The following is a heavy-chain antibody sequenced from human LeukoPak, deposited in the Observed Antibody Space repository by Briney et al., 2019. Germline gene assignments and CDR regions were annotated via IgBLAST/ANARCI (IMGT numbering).Heavy chain of an antibody. D-gene: IGHD1-26*01. V-gene: IGHV3-21*01. CDR1: GFTLSDYS. CDR2: ISRSSSDI. J-gene: IGHJ4*02. CDR3: ARVVGGFDY. Sequence: TGGSLRLSCAASGFTLSDYSMSWVRQAPGKGLEWVSSISRSSSDIFYADSVKGRFTISRDNANNSLYLQMNSLRAEDTAVYYCARVVGGFDYWGQGTLVTVSS.